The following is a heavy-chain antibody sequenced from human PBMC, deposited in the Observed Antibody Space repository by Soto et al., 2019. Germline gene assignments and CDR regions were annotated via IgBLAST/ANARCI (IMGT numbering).Heavy chain of an antibody. Sequence: QVQLVESGGGVVQPGRSLRLSCAASGFTFRSYGMHWVRQAPAKGLEWVAVISYDGSNKYYADSVKGRFTISRDNSKNTLYLQMTSLRAEDTAVYYCAKGGVGSTSNAFDIWGQWTMVTVSS. V-gene: IGHV3-30*18. CDR2: ISYDGSNK. D-gene: IGHD1-26*01. CDR3: AKGGVGSTSNAFDI. J-gene: IGHJ3*02. CDR1: GFTFRSYG.